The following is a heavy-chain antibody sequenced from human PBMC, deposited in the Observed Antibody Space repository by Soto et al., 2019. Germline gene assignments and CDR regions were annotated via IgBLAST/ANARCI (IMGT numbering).Heavy chain of an antibody. V-gene: IGHV1-69*06. CDR1: GGTFSSYA. CDR3: ARVYYDSSGYYKSLDY. D-gene: IGHD3-22*01. CDR2: IIPIFGTA. Sequence: SVKVSCKASGGTFSSYAISWVRQAPGQGLEWMGGIIPIFGTANYAQKFQGRVTITADKSTSTAYMELSSLRSEDTAVYYCARVYYDSSGYYKSLDYWGQGTLVTVSS. J-gene: IGHJ4*02.